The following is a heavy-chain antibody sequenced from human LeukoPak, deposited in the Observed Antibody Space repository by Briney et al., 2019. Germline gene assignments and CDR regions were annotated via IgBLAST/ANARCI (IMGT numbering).Heavy chain of an antibody. CDR2: IKSKTDGGTT. J-gene: IGHJ4*02. V-gene: IGHV3-15*07. CDR1: GFTFSNAW. D-gene: IGHD3-3*01. CDR3: TTDYYDFWSGYLNY. Sequence: GGSLRLSCAASGFTFSNAWMNWVRQAPGKGLGWVGRIKSKTDGGTTDYAAPVKGRFTISRDDSKNTLYLQMNSLKTEDTAVYYCTTDYYDFWSGYLNYWGQGTLVTVSS.